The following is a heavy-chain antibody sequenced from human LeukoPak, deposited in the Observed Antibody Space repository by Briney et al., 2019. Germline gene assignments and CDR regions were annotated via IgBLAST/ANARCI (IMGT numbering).Heavy chain of an antibody. CDR3: ATTFCSSTSCYFDY. J-gene: IGHJ4*02. D-gene: IGHD2-2*01. V-gene: IGHV1-2*02. CDR1: GYTFTGYY. CDR2: SNPNSGGT. Sequence: GASVRVSCKASGYTFTGYYMHWVRQAPGQGLEWIGWSNPNSGGTNYAQKFQGRLTITRQTSISTAYIELSRLKSDDTAVYYCATTFCSSTSCYFDYWGQRTLVTVSS.